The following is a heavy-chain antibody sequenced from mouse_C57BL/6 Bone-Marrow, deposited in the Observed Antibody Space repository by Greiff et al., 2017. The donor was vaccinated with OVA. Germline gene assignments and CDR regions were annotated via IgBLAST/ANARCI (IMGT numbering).Heavy chain of an antibody. Sequence: QVQLQQPGAELVMPGASVKLSCTASGYTFTSYWMHWVKQRPGQGLEWIGEIDPSDSYTNYNQKFKGKSTLTVDKSSSTAYMQLSSLTSEDAAVYYCARSDYYGNWYFDVWGTGTTVTVSS. CDR2: IDPSDSYT. V-gene: IGHV1-69*01. CDR1: GYTFTSYW. J-gene: IGHJ1*03. D-gene: IGHD1-1*01. CDR3: ARSDYYGNWYFDV.